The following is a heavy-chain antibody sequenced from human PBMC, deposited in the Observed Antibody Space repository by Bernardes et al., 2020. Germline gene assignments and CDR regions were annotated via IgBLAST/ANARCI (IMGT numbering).Heavy chain of an antibody. V-gene: IGHV3-11*01. CDR3: ARDYYDILTGCRRFDY. CDR1: GFTFSDYY. Sequence: GGSLRLSCAASGFTFSDYYMSWIRQAPGKGLEWVSYISSSGSTIYYADSVKGRFTISRDNAKNSLYLQMNSLRAEDTAVYYCARDYYDILTGCRRFDYWGQGTLVTVSS. D-gene: IGHD3-9*01. CDR2: ISSSGSTI. J-gene: IGHJ4*02.